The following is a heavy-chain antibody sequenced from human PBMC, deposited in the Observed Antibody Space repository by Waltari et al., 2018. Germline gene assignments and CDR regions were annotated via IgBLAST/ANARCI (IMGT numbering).Heavy chain of an antibody. J-gene: IGHJ4*02. V-gene: IGHV4-38-2*02. CDR1: GYSIRSGYY. Sequence: QVQLQESGPGLVKPSATLSLTCPVSGYSIRSGYYLCWIRQPPGKGLEWIGSIYHSGSTYYNPTLKSRVTITEDTSKNQFALKLSSVIDADTAVYYGARVSVAGTDYWGQGTLVTVSS. CDR2: IYHSGST. CDR3: ARVSVAGTDY. D-gene: IGHD6-19*01.